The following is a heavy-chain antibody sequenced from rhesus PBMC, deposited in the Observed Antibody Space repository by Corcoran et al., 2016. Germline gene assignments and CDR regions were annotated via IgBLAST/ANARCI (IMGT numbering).Heavy chain of an antibody. CDR2: INGNSGST. J-gene: IGHJ4*01. Sequence: QVQLQESGPGLVKPSETLSLTCAVSGASTRTYWWSWIRQPPGKGLEWIGEINGNSGSTYYNPSLKSRVTISKDASKNQFSLKLSSVTAADTAVYYCDGGRGYWGQGVLVTVSS. V-gene: IGHV4-80*01. CDR1: GASTRTYW. CDR3: DGGRGY. D-gene: IGHD4-29*01.